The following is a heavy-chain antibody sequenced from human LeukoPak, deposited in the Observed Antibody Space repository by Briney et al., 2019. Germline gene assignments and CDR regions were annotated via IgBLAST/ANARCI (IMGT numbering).Heavy chain of an antibody. Sequence: GGSLRLSCVASGFTFSIYTMSWVRQAPGKGLEWVSSITSSSSSMYSADSVRGRLTISRDNAKNSLYLQMNSLRAEDTAVYYCARDLAWGGYWGQGTLVTVSS. J-gene: IGHJ4*02. D-gene: IGHD7-27*01. CDR2: ITSSSSSM. CDR3: ARDLAWGGY. CDR1: GFTFSIYT. V-gene: IGHV3-21*01.